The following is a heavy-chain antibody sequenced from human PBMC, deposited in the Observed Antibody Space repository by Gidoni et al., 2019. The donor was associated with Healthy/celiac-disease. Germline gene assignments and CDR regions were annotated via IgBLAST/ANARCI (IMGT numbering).Heavy chain of an antibody. D-gene: IGHD3-3*01. CDR1: GGTFSSYA. CDR3: ARATYYDFWSGSDY. V-gene: IGHV1-69*01. CDR2: IIPICGTA. J-gene: IGHJ4*02. Sequence: QVQLVQSGAEVKKPGSSVKVSCTASGGTFSSYAISWVRRAPGQGLEWMGGIIPICGTANYAQKFQGRVTITADESTSTAYMELSSLRSEDTAVYYCARATYYDFWSGSDYWGQGTLVTVSS.